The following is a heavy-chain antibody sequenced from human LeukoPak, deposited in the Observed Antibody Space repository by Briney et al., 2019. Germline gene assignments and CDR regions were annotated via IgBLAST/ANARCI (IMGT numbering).Heavy chain of an antibody. Sequence: ASVKVSCKASEYTFTSYDINWVRQATGQGLEWMGWMNPNSGNTGYAQKFQGRVTITRNTSISTAYMELSSLRSEDTAVYYCARGGYSYGYVPTYYYYYYMDVWGKGTTVTVSS. CDR1: EYTFTSYD. D-gene: IGHD5-18*01. V-gene: IGHV1-8*03. CDR2: MNPNSGNT. J-gene: IGHJ6*03. CDR3: ARGGYSYGYVPTYYYYYYMDV.